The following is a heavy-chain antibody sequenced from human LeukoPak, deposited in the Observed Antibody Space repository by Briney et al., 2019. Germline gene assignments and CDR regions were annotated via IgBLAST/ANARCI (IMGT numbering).Heavy chain of an antibody. CDR2: IKSKTDGGTT. CDR1: GFTFSNAW. CDR3: TTGFCSSTSCSY. Sequence: GGSLRLSCAVSGFTFSNAWMSWVCQAPGKGLEWVGRIKSKTDGGTTDYAAPVKGRFTISRDDSKNTLYLQMNSLKTEDTAVYYCTTGFCSSTSCSYWGQGTLVTVSS. D-gene: IGHD2-2*01. J-gene: IGHJ4*02. V-gene: IGHV3-15*01.